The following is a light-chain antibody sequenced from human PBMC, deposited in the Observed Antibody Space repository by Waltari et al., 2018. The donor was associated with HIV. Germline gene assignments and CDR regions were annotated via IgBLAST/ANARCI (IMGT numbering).Light chain of an antibody. CDR2: RNN. CDR1: KSNIGSTY. CDR3: AAWDDSLSGRV. Sequence: QSVLTQPPSASGTPGQRVTISCSGRKSNIGSTYVYWYQHLPGTTPKLLIYRNNQRPAGVPERFSGSRSGTSASLAISGLRSEDEADYYCAAWDDSLSGRVFGGGTKVTVL. J-gene: IGLJ3*02. V-gene: IGLV1-47*01.